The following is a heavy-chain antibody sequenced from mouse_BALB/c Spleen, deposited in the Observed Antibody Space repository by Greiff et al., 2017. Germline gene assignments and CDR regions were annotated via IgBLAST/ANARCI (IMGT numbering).Heavy chain of an antibody. V-gene: IGHV5-6*01. CDR3: ARRGDYDVRDYAMDY. CDR2: ISSGGSYT. CDR1: GFTFSSYG. D-gene: IGHD2-4*01. J-gene: IGHJ4*01. Sequence: EVHLVESGGDLVKPGGSLKLSCAASGFTFSSYGMSWVRQTPDKRLEWVATISSGGSYTYYPDSVKGRFTISRDNAKNTLYLQMSSLKSEDTAMYYCARRGDYDVRDYAMDYWGQGTSVTVSS.